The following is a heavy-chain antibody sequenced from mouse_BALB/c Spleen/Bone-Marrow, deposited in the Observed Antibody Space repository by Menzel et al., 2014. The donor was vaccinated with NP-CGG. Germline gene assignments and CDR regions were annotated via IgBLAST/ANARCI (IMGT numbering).Heavy chain of an antibody. J-gene: IGHJ4*01. D-gene: IGHD1-1*01. CDR2: IYPGSGST. Sequence: LQQSGSELVRPGASVKLSCKASGYTFTSYWMHWVKQRPGQGLEWIGNIYPGSGSTNYDEKFKNKATLTVDTSSSTAYMQRSSLTSEDSAVYYCTRSPITTVVAETMDYWGQGTSVTVSS. CDR3: TRSPITTVVAETMDY. V-gene: IGHV1S22*01. CDR1: GYTFTSYW.